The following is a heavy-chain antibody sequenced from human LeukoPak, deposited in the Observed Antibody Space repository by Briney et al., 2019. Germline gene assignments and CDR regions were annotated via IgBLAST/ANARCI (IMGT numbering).Heavy chain of an antibody. J-gene: IGHJ4*02. CDR1: GLTFSSYS. CDR3: ANHLACGSTSCPPFDD. V-gene: IGHV3-21*05. Sequence: EGSLRLSCAASGLTFSSYSMNWVRQAPGKGLEWVSYISDNSYWIYYADSVEGRFIISRDNAKNSLYLQMNSLRAEDTAVYYCANHLACGSTSCPPFDDWGQGTLVTVSS. D-gene: IGHD2-2*01. CDR2: ISDNSYWI.